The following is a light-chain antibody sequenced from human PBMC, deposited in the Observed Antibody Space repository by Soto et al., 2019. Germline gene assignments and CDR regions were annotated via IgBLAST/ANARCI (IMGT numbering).Light chain of an antibody. CDR3: SSYAVTNIFV. CDR2: EVS. CDR1: SSDVGGYNY. Sequence: QSVLTQPPSASGSPGQSVTISCAGTSSDVGGYNYVSWYQQHPGKAPKVIIYEVSKRPSGVPDRFSGSKSGRTASPTVSGLQAEDEADYYCSSYAVTNIFVFGTGTKVTVL. V-gene: IGLV2-8*01. J-gene: IGLJ1*01.